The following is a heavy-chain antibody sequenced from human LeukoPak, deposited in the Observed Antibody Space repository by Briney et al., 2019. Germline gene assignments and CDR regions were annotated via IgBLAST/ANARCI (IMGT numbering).Heavy chain of an antibody. D-gene: IGHD6-6*01. Sequence: GGSLRLSCAASGFPFTFAMSWVRQAPGKGLEWVSSTSGSGGDTYYADSVKGRFTVSRDNSKNTLYLQMNSLRAEDTAVYYCAKQSTARSLGEGGRGTLVTVSS. CDR1: GFPFTFA. CDR3: AKQSTARSLGE. CDR2: TSGSGGDT. J-gene: IGHJ4*02. V-gene: IGHV3-23*01.